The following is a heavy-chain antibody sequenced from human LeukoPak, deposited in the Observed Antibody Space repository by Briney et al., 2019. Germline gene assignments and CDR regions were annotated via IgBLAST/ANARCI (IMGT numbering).Heavy chain of an antibody. Sequence: ASVKVSCKASGYTFTSYYMHWVRQAPGQGREWMGIINPSGGSTSYAQKFQGRVTMTRDMSTSTVYMELSSLRSEDTAVYYCARSTAAGPHIDYWGQGTLVTVSS. CDR3: ARSTAAGPHIDY. CDR1: GYTFTSYY. J-gene: IGHJ4*02. D-gene: IGHD6-6*01. V-gene: IGHV1-46*01. CDR2: INPSGGST.